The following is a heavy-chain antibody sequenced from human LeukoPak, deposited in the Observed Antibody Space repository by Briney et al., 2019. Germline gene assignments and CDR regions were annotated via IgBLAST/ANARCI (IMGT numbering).Heavy chain of an antibody. CDR2: ISSSGSTI. V-gene: IGHV3-11*01. D-gene: IGHD3-10*01. Sequence: GGSLRLSCAASGFTFSDYYMSWIRQAPGKGLEWVSYISSSGSTIYYADSVKGRFTISRDNSKNTLYLQMNSLRAEDTAVYYCARLWFGELLFDYWGQGALVTVSS. CDR3: ARLWFGELLFDY. CDR1: GFTFSDYY. J-gene: IGHJ4*02.